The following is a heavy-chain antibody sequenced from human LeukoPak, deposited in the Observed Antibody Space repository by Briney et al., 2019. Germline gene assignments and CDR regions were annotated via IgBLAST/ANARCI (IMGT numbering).Heavy chain of an antibody. V-gene: IGHV4-39*01. CDR2: IYYSGST. CDR1: GGSISSSSYY. D-gene: IGHD6-19*01. J-gene: IGHJ4*02. Sequence: SETLSLTCTVSGGSISSSSYYWGWIRQPPGKGLEWIGSIYYSGSTYYNPSLKSRVTISVDTSKNQFSLKLISVTAADTAVYYCARLTGIAVAQKWGQGTLVTVSS. CDR3: ARLTGIAVAQK.